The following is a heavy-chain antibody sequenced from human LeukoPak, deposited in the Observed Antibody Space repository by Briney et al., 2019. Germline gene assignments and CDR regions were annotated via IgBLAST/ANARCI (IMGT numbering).Heavy chain of an antibody. CDR3: ARDGSCFDF. D-gene: IGHD6-19*01. J-gene: IGHJ4*02. Sequence: GGSLRLSCAASGFTFSSFGMYWVRQAPGRGPEWVANIKGDGSKIYYVDSVKGRFTISRDNDKNSLYLQMNNLRVEDTAVYHCARDGSCFDFWGQGALVTVSS. CDR2: IKGDGSKI. V-gene: IGHV3-7*01. CDR1: GFTFSSFG.